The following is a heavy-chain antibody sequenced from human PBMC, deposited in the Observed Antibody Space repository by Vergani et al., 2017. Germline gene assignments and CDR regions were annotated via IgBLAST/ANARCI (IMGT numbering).Heavy chain of an antibody. D-gene: IGHD6-13*01. J-gene: IGHJ4*02. CDR2: ISSNGGST. Sequence: EVQLVESGGGLVQPGGSLRLSCAASGFTFSSYAMHWVRQAPGKGLEYVSAISSNGGSTYYANSVKGRFTISRDNSKNTLYLQMGSLRAEDMAVYYCARDAASGIAAAGIGYWGQGTLVTVSS. CDR1: GFTFSSYA. V-gene: IGHV3-64*01. CDR3: ARDAASGIAAAGIGY.